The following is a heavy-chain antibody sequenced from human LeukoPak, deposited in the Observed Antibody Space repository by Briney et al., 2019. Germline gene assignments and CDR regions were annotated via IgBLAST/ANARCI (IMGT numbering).Heavy chain of an antibody. Sequence: SETLSLTCTVSGGSISSHYWSWIRQPPGKGLEGIGYIYYSGSTNYNPSLKSRVTISVDTSKNQFSLKLSSVTAADTAVYYCARSWFGELFFDYWGQGTLVTVSS. V-gene: IGHV4-59*11. J-gene: IGHJ4*02. CDR1: GGSISSHY. CDR2: IYYSGST. CDR3: ARSWFGELFFDY. D-gene: IGHD3-10*01.